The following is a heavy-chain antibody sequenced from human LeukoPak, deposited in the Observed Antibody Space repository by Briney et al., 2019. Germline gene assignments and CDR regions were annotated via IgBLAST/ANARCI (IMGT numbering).Heavy chain of an antibody. Sequence: GGSLRLSCAASGFTVSSNYMSWVRQAPGKGLEWVSVIYSGGGTYYADSVKGRFTISRDNSKNTLYLQMNSLRAEDTAVYYCARDVMVVVVTSLTNWFDPWGQGTLVTVSS. V-gene: IGHV3-53*01. J-gene: IGHJ5*02. D-gene: IGHD2-21*02. CDR2: IYSGGGT. CDR3: ARDVMVVVVTSLTNWFDP. CDR1: GFTVSSNY.